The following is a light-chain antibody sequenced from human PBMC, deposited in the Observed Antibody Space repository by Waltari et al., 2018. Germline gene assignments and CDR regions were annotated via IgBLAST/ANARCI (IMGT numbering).Light chain of an antibody. Sequence: DIQMTQSPSSLSAFVGDGVTITCTASQDISSWLAWYQQKPGKAPKLLIYKTSNLQSGVPSRFSGSGSGTEFTLTISSLQPEDFATYYCQQYKSSPVSFGQGTKLEI. J-gene: IGKJ2*03. V-gene: IGKV1-5*03. CDR3: QQYKSSPVS. CDR1: QDISSW. CDR2: KTS.